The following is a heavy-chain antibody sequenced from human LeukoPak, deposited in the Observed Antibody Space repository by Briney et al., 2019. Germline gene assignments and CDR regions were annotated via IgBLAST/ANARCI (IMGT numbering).Heavy chain of an antibody. Sequence: GGSLRLSCAASGFTFSSYSMNWVRQAPGKGLEWVSSISSSSYIYYADSMKGRFTTSRDNTKNSLYLQMNSLGAEDTAVYYCARDPGEGRVPAANYWGQGTLVTVSS. V-gene: IGHV3-21*01. CDR2: ISSSSYI. CDR1: GFTFSSYS. CDR3: ARDPGEGRVPAANY. D-gene: IGHD2-2*01. J-gene: IGHJ4*02.